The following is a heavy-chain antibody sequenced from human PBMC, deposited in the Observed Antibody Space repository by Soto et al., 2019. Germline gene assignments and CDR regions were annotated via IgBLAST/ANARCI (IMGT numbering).Heavy chain of an antibody. J-gene: IGHJ4*02. CDR2: TYYRSVWNT. D-gene: IGHD5-12*01. Sequence: SQTLSLTCAISGGSVSDDSAAWTWIRQSPSRGLEWLGRTYYRSVWNTDYALSVKSRITINVDTSKNQFSLKLSSVTAADTAVYYCARDRATMVDYWGQGTLVTVSS. CDR3: ARDRATMVDY. V-gene: IGHV6-1*01. CDR1: GGSVSDDSAA.